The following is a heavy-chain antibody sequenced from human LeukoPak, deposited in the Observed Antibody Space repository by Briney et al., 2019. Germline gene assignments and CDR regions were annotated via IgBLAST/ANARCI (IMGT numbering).Heavy chain of an antibody. CDR2: INPNSGDT. J-gene: IGHJ6*03. V-gene: IGHV1-2*02. Sequence: ASVKDSCKASGYTFTGYYMHWVRQAPGQGLEWMGWINPNSGDTNYAQKFQGRVTVTRDTSISTAYMELSGLTSDDTAVYYCARTAFQFGDYFYYMDVWGKGTTVAVSS. CDR1: GYTFTGYY. D-gene: IGHD3-3*02. CDR3: ARTAFQFGDYFYYMDV.